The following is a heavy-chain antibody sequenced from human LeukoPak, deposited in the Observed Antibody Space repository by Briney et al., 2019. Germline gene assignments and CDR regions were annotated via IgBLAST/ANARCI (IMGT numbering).Heavy chain of an antibody. CDR1: GGSISSSSDF. Sequence: SEPLSLPCTVPGGSISSSSDFCGWIRQPPGKGLEWIGRIYYSGSTYYNPSLKSRVTISVDTSKTQFSLKLSSVTAADTAVYYCARLLRELWSRDWSQGTLVTVHS. CDR3: ARLLRELWSRD. CDR2: IYYSGST. D-gene: IGHD3-10*01. V-gene: IGHV4-39*01. J-gene: IGHJ4*02.